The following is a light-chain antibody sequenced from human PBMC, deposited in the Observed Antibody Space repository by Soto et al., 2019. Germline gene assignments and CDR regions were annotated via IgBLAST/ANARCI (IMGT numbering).Light chain of an antibody. V-gene: IGKV3-15*01. CDR1: QNIYSN. J-gene: IGKJ2*01. CDR3: QQYNNWPYT. Sequence: RVSTQCPATLSISPGERATLSCRASQNIYSNVAWYQQRPGQAPRLLIYRASTRAPGIPARFSGSGSGTEFTLTISSLQSEDFAVYYCQQYNNWPYTFGQGTK. CDR2: RAS.